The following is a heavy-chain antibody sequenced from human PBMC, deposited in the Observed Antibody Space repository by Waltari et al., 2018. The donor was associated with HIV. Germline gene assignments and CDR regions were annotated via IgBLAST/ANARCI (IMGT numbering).Heavy chain of an antibody. V-gene: IGHV1-69*01. J-gene: IGHJ3*02. D-gene: IGHD6-19*01. CDR1: GGTLRSHA. CDR2: IIPIFGTS. Sequence: QVQLVQSGAEVKKPGSSVNVSCKYPGGTLRSHAIRWVGQAPGQGLEWLGGIIPIFGTSIYAQNFQGRVTITADESTSTAYMELSSLRSEDTAVYYCSRMNEVAVAGTGFDAFDIWGQGTKVTVSS. CDR3: SRMNEVAVAGTGFDAFDI.